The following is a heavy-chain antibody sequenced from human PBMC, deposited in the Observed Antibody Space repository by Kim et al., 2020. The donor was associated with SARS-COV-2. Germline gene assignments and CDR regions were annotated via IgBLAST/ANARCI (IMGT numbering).Heavy chain of an antibody. CDR1: GFTFSSYS. CDR2: ISSSSSYI. J-gene: IGHJ4*02. CDR3: ARDDALTAETFPFDY. Sequence: GGSLRLSCAASGFTFSSYSMNWVRQAPGKGLEWVSSISSSSSYIYYADSVKGRFTISRDNAKNSLYLQMNSLRAEDTAVYYCARDDALTAETFPFDYWGQGTLVTVSS. V-gene: IGHV3-21*01. D-gene: IGHD3-9*01.